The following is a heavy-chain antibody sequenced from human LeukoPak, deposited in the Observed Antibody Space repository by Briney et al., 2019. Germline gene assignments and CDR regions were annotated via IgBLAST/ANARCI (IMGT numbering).Heavy chain of an antibody. V-gene: IGHV3-21*01. CDR1: GFTFSSYS. Sequence: GGSLRLSCAASGFTFSSYSMNWVRQAPGKGLEWVSSISSSSSYIYYADSVKGRFTIHRDNAKNSLYLQMNSLRAEDTAVYYCARDFGFSNPFFDYWGQGTLVTVSS. CDR3: ARDFGFSNPFFDY. J-gene: IGHJ4*02. D-gene: IGHD3-3*01. CDR2: ISSSSSYI.